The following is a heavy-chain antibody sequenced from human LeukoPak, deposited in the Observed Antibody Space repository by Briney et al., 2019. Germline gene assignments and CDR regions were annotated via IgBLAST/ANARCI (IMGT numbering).Heavy chain of an antibody. CDR1: GGSISSYY. Sequence: SETLSPTCTVSGGSISSYYWGWIRQPPGKGLEWIGYIYYSGSTNYNPSLKSRVTISVDTSKNQFSLKLSSVTAADTAVYYCARAGGEWLVKGYFDLWGRGTLVTVSS. D-gene: IGHD6-19*01. CDR2: IYYSGST. V-gene: IGHV4-59*01. J-gene: IGHJ2*01. CDR3: ARAGGEWLVKGYFDL.